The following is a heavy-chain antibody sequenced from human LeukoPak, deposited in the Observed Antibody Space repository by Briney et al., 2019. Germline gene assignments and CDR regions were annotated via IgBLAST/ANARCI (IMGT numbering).Heavy chain of an antibody. V-gene: IGHV4-59*01. Sequence: PSETLSLTCTVSGGSISSYYWSWIRQPPGKGLEWIGYIYYSGSTNYNPSLKSRVTISVDTSKNQFSLKLSSVTAADTAVYYCARVVRRQGVDYWGQGTLVTVSS. D-gene: IGHD6-6*01. CDR3: ARVVRRQGVDY. CDR2: IYYSGST. J-gene: IGHJ4*02. CDR1: GGSISSYY.